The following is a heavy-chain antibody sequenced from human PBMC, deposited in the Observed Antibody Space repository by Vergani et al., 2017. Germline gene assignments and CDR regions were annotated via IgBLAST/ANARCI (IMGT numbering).Heavy chain of an antibody. CDR1: GDSIISRSYY. J-gene: IGHJ2*01. D-gene: IGHD3-16*01. V-gene: IGHV4-39*01. CDR3: ASGKYYSDSTSHFRGRYFDV. CDR2: IYNSGNG. Sequence: QMQFQESGPGLVKASETLSLTCTVSGDSIISRSYYWGWIRQPPGKGLEWIGSIYNSGNGDSSSSLKSRVTISADTSKNQFSLGLTSVTAADTAVYYCASGKYYSDSTSHFRGRYFDVGGRGTLVTVPS.